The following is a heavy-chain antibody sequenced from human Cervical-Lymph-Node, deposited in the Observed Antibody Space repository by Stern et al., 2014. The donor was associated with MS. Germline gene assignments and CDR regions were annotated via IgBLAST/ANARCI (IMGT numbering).Heavy chain of an antibody. Sequence: VQLVESGAEVKKPGESLKISCKASGWTFDNYWIGWVRQMPGKGLEWMGIIYPHDSDTRYSPSFQGQVTISVDKSTSAAYLQWSSLKASDTAIYYCARHGGKYASDYWGQGTLVTVSS. J-gene: IGHJ4*01. CDR2: IYPHDSDT. D-gene: IGHD1-26*01. V-gene: IGHV5-51*01. CDR1: GWTFDNYW. CDR3: ARHGGKYASDY.